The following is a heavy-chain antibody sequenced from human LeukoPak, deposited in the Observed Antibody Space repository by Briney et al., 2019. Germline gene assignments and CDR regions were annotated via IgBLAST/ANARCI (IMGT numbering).Heavy chain of an antibody. CDR2: IYPGDSET. V-gene: IGHV5-51*01. D-gene: IGHD6-13*01. CDR3: ASGPSGKIGGDS. Sequence: GESLKISCKGSGYSFTNNWIGWVRQMPGKGLEWMGIIYPGDSETRYSPSFEGQVTISADKSFTAYPQWSSLKVSDTAMYFCASGPSGKIGGDSWGQGTLVTVSS. CDR1: GYSFTNNW. J-gene: IGHJ5*01.